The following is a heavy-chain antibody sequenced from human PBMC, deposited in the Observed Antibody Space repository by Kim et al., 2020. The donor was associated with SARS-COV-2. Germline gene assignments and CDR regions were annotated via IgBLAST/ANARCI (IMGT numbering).Heavy chain of an antibody. CDR1: GGSISSYY. D-gene: IGHD6-19*01. J-gene: IGHJ6*02. V-gene: IGHV4-59*13. Sequence: SETLSLTCTVSGGSISSYYWSWIRQPPGKGLEWIGYIYYSGSTNSTPSLKSRVTISVDTSKNQFSLKLSSVTAADTAVYYCARDRAVAGTRRDYYYYYGMDVWGQGTTVTVSS. CDR3: ARDRAVAGTRRDYYYYYGMDV. CDR2: IYYSGST.